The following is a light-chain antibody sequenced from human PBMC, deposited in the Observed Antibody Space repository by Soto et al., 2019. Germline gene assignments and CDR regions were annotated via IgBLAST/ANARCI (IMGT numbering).Light chain of an antibody. CDR3: SSYTRSSTLV. CDR1: SSDVGGYNY. Sequence: QSALTQPASVSGSPGQSITISCTGTSSDVGGYNYVSWYQQHPGKAPKVVIYEVSNRPSWISNRFSGSKSGNTASLTISGLQAEDEADYYCSSYTRSSTLVFGGGTQLTVL. CDR2: EVS. V-gene: IGLV2-14*01. J-gene: IGLJ2*01.